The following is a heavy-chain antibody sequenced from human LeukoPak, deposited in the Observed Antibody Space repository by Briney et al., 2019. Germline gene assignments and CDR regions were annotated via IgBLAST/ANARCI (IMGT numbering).Heavy chain of an antibody. CDR1: GFFFDDYG. D-gene: IGHD3-22*01. CDR2: IWYDGSNK. V-gene: IGHV3-33*08. Sequence: GGSLRLSCAASGFFFDDYGMHWVRQAPGKGLEWVAVIWYDGSNKYYADSVKGRFTISRDNSKNTLYLQMNSLRAEDKAVYYCAREDYYDSSGYYYGLDYWGQGTLVTVSS. CDR3: AREDYYDSSGYYYGLDY. J-gene: IGHJ4*02.